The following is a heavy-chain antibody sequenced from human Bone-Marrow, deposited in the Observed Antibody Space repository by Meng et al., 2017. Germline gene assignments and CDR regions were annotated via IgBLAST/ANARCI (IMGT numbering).Heavy chain of an antibody. CDR2: ISYDGSNK. D-gene: IGHD4-17*01. J-gene: IGHJ4*02. Sequence: GESLKISCAASGFTFSSYAMHWVRQAPGKGLEWVAVISYDGSNKYYADSVKGRFTISRDNAKNSLYLQMNSLRAEDTAVYYCARDSTTVTTSYWGQGTLVTVSS. CDR1: GFTFSSYA. CDR3: ARDSTTVTTSY. V-gene: IGHV3-30*04.